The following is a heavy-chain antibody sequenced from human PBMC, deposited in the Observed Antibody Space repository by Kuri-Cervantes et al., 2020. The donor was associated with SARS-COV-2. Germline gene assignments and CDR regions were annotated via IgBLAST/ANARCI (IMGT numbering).Heavy chain of an antibody. CDR3: ASFGGGGSDGGFDP. CDR2: INHSGST. J-gene: IGHJ5*02. D-gene: IGHD3-16*01. V-gene: IGHV4-34*01. Sequence: SETLSLTCAVYGGSFSGYYWSWIRQPPGKGLEWIGEINHSGSTNYNPSLKSRVTISVDTSKNQFSLKLSSVTAADTAVYYCASFGGGGSDGGFDPWDQGTLVTVSS. CDR1: GGSFSGYY.